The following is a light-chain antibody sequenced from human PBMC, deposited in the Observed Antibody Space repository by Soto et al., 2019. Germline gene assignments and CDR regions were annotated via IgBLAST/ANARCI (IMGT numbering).Light chain of an antibody. J-gene: IGKJ4*01. V-gene: IGKV1-33*01. CDR3: QQYDNLPLT. CDR2: DAS. CDR1: QAIITY. Sequence: DIQLTQSPSSLSAYVGDRVTITCQASQAIITYLNWFQQKPGKAPKLLIYDASHLETGAPSRFSGSGSGTAFTFTISSLQPEDIGTYFCQQYDNLPLTFGGGTKVDIK.